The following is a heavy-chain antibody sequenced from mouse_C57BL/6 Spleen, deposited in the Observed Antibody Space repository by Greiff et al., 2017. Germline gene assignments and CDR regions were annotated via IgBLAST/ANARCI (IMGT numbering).Heavy chain of an antibody. J-gene: IGHJ4*01. CDR3: TTPSYSRDY. V-gene: IGHV14-1*01. Sequence: VQLQQSGAELVRPGASVKLSCTASGFTIKDYYMHWVKQRPEQGLEWIGRIDPEDGDTDYAPKFQGKATMTADTSSNTAYLQLSSLTSEDTAVYYSTTPSYSRDYWGQGTAVTVSS. CDR1: GFTIKDYY. CDR2: IDPEDGDT.